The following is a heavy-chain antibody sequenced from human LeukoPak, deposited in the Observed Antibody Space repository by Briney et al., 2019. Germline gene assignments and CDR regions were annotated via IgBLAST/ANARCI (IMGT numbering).Heavy chain of an antibody. V-gene: IGHV3-53*01. CDR3: ATSKSATYDGLDL. J-gene: IGHJ3*01. CDR2: FYRGGNT. CDR1: GFTVSSGH. D-gene: IGHD2-15*01. Sequence: PGGSLRLSCAVSGFTVSSGHMHWVRQAPGQGLEWVATFYRGGNTYLADSVKGRLTVSRDNLKNTVSLQIDSLRAEDTAVYYCATSKSATYDGLDLWGQGTRVTASS.